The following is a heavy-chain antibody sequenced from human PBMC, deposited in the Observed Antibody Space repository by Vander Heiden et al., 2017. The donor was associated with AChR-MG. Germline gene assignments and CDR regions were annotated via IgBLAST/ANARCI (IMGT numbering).Heavy chain of an antibody. CDR2: IKHSGRT. Sequence: QVQLQQWGAGLLQPSEPLSLPCAVYGGSFSGYYWRWIRQPPGKGLEWIGEIKHSGRTNYNPSLKSRVTISVDTSKNQFSLKLSSVTAADTAVYYCARGTDYYYGMDVWGQGTTVTVSS. J-gene: IGHJ6*02. V-gene: IGHV4-34*01. CDR1: GGSFSGYY. CDR3: ARGTDYYYGMDV.